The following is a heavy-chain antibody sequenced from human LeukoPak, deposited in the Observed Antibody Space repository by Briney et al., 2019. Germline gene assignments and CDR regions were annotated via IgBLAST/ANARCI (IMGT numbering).Heavy chain of an antibody. Sequence: GGSLRLSCAASGFTFNNYALSWVRQAPGKGLEWVSVIHSDGNTLYADSVEGRFTISRDNFKNTVYLQMSSLRAEDTAVYYCAREDNRGVYDDGFDIWGQGTMVTVSS. J-gene: IGHJ3*02. CDR3: AREDNRGVYDDGFDI. V-gene: IGHV3-53*01. CDR1: GFTFNNYA. CDR2: IHSDGNT. D-gene: IGHD5/OR15-5a*01.